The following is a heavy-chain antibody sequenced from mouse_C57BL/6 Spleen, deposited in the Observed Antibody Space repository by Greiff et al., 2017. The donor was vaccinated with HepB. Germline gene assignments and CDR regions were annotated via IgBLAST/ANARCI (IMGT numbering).Heavy chain of an antibody. CDR1: GYTFTDYY. J-gene: IGHJ3*01. CDR3: ARGEYLQRFAY. Sequence: EVQLQQSGPELVKPGASVKISCKASGYTFTDYYMNWVKQSHGKSLEWIGDINPNNGGTSYNQKFKGKATLTVDKSSSTAYMELRSLTSEDSAVYYCARGEYLQRFAYWGQGTLVTVSA. CDR2: INPNNGGT. D-gene: IGHD5-1*01. V-gene: IGHV1-26*01.